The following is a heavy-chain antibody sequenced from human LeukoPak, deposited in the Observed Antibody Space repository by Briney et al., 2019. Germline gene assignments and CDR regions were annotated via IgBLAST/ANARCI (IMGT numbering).Heavy chain of an antibody. Sequence: SETLSLTCTVSGGSISSSSYYWGWIRQPPGKGLEWIGNIYYSGSTYYNPSLKSRVTISVDTSKNQFSLKLSSVTALDTAVYYCARSTIAARLPGPFDYWGQGTLVTVSS. CDR2: IYYSGST. D-gene: IGHD6-6*01. J-gene: IGHJ4*02. CDR1: GGSISSSSYY. V-gene: IGHV4-39*07. CDR3: ARSTIAARLPGPFDY.